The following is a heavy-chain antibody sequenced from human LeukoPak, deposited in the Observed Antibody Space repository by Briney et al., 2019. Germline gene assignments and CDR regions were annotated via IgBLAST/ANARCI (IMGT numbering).Heavy chain of an antibody. V-gene: IGHV1-69-2*01. CDR2: VDPEDGET. J-gene: IGHJ4*02. Sequence: ASVKVSCKASGYTFTGYYMHWVRQAPGKGLEWMGLVDPEDGETIYAEKFQGRVTITADTSTDTAYMELSSLRSEDTAVYYCATVKVGADFDYWGQGTLVTVSS. CDR1: GYTFTGYY. CDR3: ATVKVGADFDY. D-gene: IGHD1-26*01.